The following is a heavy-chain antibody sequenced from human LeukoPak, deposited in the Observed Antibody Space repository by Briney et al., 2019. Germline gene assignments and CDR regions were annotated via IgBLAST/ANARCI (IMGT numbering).Heavy chain of an antibody. J-gene: IGHJ4*02. Sequence: SETLSLTCTVSGGSISSYYWSWIRQPPGKGLEWIGYIYHSGSTYYNPSLKSRVTISVDRSKNQFSLKLSSVTAADTAVYYCARESGIAVAGHLDYWGQGTLVTVSS. CDR1: GGSISSYY. D-gene: IGHD6-19*01. V-gene: IGHV4-59*12. CDR3: ARESGIAVAGHLDY. CDR2: IYHSGST.